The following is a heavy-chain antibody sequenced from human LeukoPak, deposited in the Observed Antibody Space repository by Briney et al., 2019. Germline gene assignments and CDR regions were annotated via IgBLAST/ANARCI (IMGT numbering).Heavy chain of an antibody. V-gene: IGHV3-23*01. CDR3: AKFYTSSWYGLPFDY. D-gene: IGHD6-13*01. Sequence: GGSLRLSCAASGFTFSSYAMSWVRQAPGKGLEWVSLISGSGGNTYYADSVKGRFTISRNISKSTLYLQMNSLRAEDTAVYYCAKFYTSSWYGLPFDYWGQGTLVTVSS. CDR2: ISGSGGNT. CDR1: GFTFSSYA. J-gene: IGHJ4*02.